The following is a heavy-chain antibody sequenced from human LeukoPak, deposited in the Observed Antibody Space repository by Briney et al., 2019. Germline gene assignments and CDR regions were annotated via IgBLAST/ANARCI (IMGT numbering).Heavy chain of an antibody. CDR3: ARERVVPAAIQQGYFDY. D-gene: IGHD2-2*02. CDR2: IYHSGST. V-gene: IGHV4-38-2*02. Sequence: SETLSLTCAASGYSISSGYYWGWIRQPPGKGLEWIGSIYHSGSTYYNPSLKSRVTISVDTSKNQFSLKLSSVTAADTAVYYCARERVVPAAIQQGYFDYWGQGTLVTVSS. J-gene: IGHJ4*02. CDR1: GYSISSGYY.